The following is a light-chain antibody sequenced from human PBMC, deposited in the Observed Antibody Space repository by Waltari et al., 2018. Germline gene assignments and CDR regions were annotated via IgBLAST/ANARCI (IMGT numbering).Light chain of an antibody. CDR1: LNIFGR. CDR2: ATS. CDR3: QNYHIRKA. Sequence: DIQMTQSPPTLSASVGDRVTLTCRGSLNIFGRLGWYQQKPGQPPKLLIYATSNLESVVPSRFSGSGSGTDFTLVIDSLQPDDFATYYCQNYHIRKAFGQGTNVEIK. J-gene: IGKJ2*01. V-gene: IGKV1-5*03.